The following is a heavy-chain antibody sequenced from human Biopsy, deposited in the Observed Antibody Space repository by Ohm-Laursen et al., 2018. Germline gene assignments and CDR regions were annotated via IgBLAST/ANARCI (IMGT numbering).Heavy chain of an antibody. J-gene: IGHJ4*02. CDR3: AADINVWNVNY. V-gene: IGHV1-24*01. CDR2: FAPENGRI. D-gene: IGHD1-1*01. CDR1: GYSLTELS. Sequence: AASVKVSCKVSGYSLTELSMHWVRQAPGQGLEWMGGFAPENGRIVYSQKFQGRVTMTEDTSTSTAYMEVWRLRSDDTAVYYCAADINVWNVNYWGQGTQVTVSS.